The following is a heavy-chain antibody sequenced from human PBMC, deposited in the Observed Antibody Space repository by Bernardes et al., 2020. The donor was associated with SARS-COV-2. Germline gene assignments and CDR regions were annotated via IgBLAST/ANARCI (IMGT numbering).Heavy chain of an antibody. CDR2: ITSGSTNT. CDR1: GFTFSNFY. CDR3: ARERGGGYFDS. Sequence: GGSLRHSCAASGFTFSNFYMSWFRLAPGKGLEWVSYITSGSTNTDYADSVKGRFTISRDDAKNSLYLQMSGLRVEDTAVYYCARERGGGYFDSWGQGSLVTVSS. J-gene: IGHJ4*02. V-gene: IGHV3-11*05. D-gene: IGHD3-16*01.